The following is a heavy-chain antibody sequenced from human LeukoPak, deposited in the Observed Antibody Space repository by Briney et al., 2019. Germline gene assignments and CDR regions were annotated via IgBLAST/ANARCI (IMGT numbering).Heavy chain of an antibody. J-gene: IGHJ5*02. Sequence: PSETLCLTCTVSGGSISSSSYYWGWIRQPPGKGLEWIGSIYYSGSTYYNPSLKSRVTISVDTSKNQFSLKLSSVTAADTAVYYCARQSYSSGWSGVKWFDPWGQGTLVTVSS. V-gene: IGHV4-39*01. D-gene: IGHD6-19*01. CDR1: GGSISSSSYY. CDR3: ARQSYSSGWSGVKWFDP. CDR2: IYYSGST.